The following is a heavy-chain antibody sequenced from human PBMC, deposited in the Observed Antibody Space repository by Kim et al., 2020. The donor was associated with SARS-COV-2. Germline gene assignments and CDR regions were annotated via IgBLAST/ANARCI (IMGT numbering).Heavy chain of an antibody. CDR1: GYTFSYYA. J-gene: IGHJ3*02. CDR3: ARGCHNYDTSCDAFDI. D-gene: IGHD3-22*01. V-gene: IGHV7-4-1*02. CDR2: INTNTGNP. Sequence: ASVKVSCKSSGYTFSYYAMNWVRQAPGQGLEWMGWINTNTGNPTYAQGFTGRFVFSLDTSVSTAYLQISTLKAEDTAVYYCARGCHNYDTSCDAFDIWGQGTMVTVSS.